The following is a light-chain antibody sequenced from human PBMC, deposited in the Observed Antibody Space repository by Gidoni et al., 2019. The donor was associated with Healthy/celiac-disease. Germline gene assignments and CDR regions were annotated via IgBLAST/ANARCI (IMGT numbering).Light chain of an antibody. CDR3: QQLNSYPLT. Sequence: VPLTQPPSFLSASVGDRVTITCRASQGISSYLALYQQKPGKAPKLLIYASSTLQSGVPSRFSGSGSGTEFTLTISSLQPEDFATYYCQQLNSYPLTFGPGTKVDIK. CDR2: ASS. J-gene: IGKJ3*01. V-gene: IGKV1-9*01. CDR1: QGISSY.